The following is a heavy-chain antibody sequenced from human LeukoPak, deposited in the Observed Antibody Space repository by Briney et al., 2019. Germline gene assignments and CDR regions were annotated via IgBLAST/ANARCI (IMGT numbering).Heavy chain of an antibody. D-gene: IGHD1-14*01. J-gene: IGHJ4*02. Sequence: PGGSLRLSCAASGFTFSSYAMSWVRQAPGEGLEWVSAISSSGGATYYADSVKGRFTISRDNSKNTLYLQMNSLRAEDTAIFYCAKRNPYYFDYWGQGTLVTVSS. V-gene: IGHV3-23*01. CDR3: AKRNPYYFDY. CDR2: ISSSGGAT. CDR1: GFTFSSYA.